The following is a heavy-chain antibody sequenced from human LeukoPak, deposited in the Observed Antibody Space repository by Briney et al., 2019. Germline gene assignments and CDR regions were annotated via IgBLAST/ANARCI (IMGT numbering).Heavy chain of an antibody. Sequence: ASVKVSCKASGYTFTSYGISWVRQAPGQGLEWMGWISAYNGNPNYAQKLQGRVTMTTDTSTSTAYMELRSLRSDDTAVYYCARDRLFYYYDSSGYWDYWGQGTLVTVSS. CDR2: ISAYNGNP. D-gene: IGHD3-22*01. V-gene: IGHV1-18*01. CDR1: GYTFTSYG. CDR3: ARDRLFYYYDSSGYWDY. J-gene: IGHJ4*02.